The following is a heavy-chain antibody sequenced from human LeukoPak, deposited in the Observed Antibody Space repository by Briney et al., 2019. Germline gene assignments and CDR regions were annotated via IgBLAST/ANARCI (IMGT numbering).Heavy chain of an antibody. CDR3: ARATVTRWFDP. V-gene: IGHV3-33*01. Sequence: GGSLRLSCAASGFAFSSFGMHWVRQAPGKGLEWVAVIWYDGTNKYYADSVKGRLTISRDNSKNTLYLQMNSLRAEDTAVYYCARATVTRWFDPWGQGTPVTVSS. CDR1: GFAFSSFG. J-gene: IGHJ5*02. CDR2: IWYDGTNK. D-gene: IGHD4-17*01.